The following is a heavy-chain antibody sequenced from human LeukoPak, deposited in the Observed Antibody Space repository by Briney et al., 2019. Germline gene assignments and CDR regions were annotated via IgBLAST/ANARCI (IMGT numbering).Heavy chain of an antibody. CDR2: ISSSGSTI. Sequence: GGSLRLSCAASGFTFSDYYMSWIRQAPGKGLEWVSYISSSGSTIYYADSVKGRFTISRDNAKNSLYLQMNSLRAEDTAVYYCARDSRYYGDYTYYYYGMDVWGQGTTVTVSS. J-gene: IGHJ6*02. D-gene: IGHD4-17*01. CDR1: GFTFSDYY. CDR3: ARDSRYYGDYTYYYYGMDV. V-gene: IGHV3-11*01.